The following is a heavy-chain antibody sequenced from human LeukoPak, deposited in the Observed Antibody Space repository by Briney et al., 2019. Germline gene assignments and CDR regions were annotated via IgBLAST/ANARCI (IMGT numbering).Heavy chain of an antibody. Sequence: TGGSLRLSCAASGFIFSNYWMSWVRQAPGKGLEWVANLNQDGSEKDYVDSVKGRFTISRDNAKNSLYLQINSLRVEDMAVYYCASKPYTSPSSVDYWGQGTLVIVSS. CDR2: LNQDGSEK. D-gene: IGHD6-6*01. V-gene: IGHV3-7*01. J-gene: IGHJ4*02. CDR1: GFIFSNYW. CDR3: ASKPYTSPSSVDY.